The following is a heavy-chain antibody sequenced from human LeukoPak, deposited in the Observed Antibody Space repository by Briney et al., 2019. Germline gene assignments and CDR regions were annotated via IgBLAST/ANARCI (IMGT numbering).Heavy chain of an antibody. J-gene: IGHJ4*02. CDR1: GFTFSSNA. D-gene: IGHD3-10*01. CDR3: ARKRGDGSASSVKFDY. CDR2: ISGSGDGT. Sequence: GGSLRLSCADSGFTFSSNAMNWVRQAPGKGLGWVSIISGSGDGTYYADSVKGRFTISRDNSKNTLYLQMNSLRAEDTAVYYCARKRGDGSASSVKFDYWGQGTLVTVSS. V-gene: IGHV3-23*01.